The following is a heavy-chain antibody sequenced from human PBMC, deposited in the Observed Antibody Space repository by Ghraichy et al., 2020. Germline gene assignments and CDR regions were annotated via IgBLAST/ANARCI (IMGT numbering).Heavy chain of an antibody. Sequence: SETLSLTCTVSGGSISSSSYYWGWIRQPPGKGLEWIGSIYYSGSTYYNPSLKSRVTISVDTSKNQFSLKLSSVTAADTAVYYCARHVIAVAGTFDYWGQGTLVTVSS. D-gene: IGHD6-19*01. CDR3: ARHVIAVAGTFDY. V-gene: IGHV4-39*07. J-gene: IGHJ4*02. CDR2: IYYSGST. CDR1: GGSISSSSYY.